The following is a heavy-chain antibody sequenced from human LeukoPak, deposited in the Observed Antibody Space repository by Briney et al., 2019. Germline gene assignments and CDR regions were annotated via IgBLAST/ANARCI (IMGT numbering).Heavy chain of an antibody. CDR1: GFTFSGYA. V-gene: IGHV3-23*01. Sequence: GGSLRLSCEVSGFTFSGYAMNWVRQAPGRGLEWVSGISATGLSTFYPDTVKGRVTVSRDTSKKTLYLQMNSLRAEDTAVYYCVRDTTTVTTRAFDIWGQGTMVTVSS. CDR2: ISATGLST. CDR3: VRDTTTVTTRAFDI. D-gene: IGHD4-17*01. J-gene: IGHJ3*02.